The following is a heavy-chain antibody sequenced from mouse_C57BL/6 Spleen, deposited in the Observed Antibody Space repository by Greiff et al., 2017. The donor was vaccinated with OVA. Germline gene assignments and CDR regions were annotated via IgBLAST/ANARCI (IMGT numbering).Heavy chain of an antibody. CDR2: IDPETGGT. CDR1: GYTFTDYE. V-gene: IGHV1-15*01. Sequence: VQLQQSGAELVRPGASVTLSCKASGYTFTDYEMHWVKQTPVHGLEWIGAIDPETGGTAYNQKFKGKAILTADKSSSTAYMELRSLTSEDSAVYYCTTPFITTVDYWGQGTTLTVSS. J-gene: IGHJ2*01. D-gene: IGHD1-1*01. CDR3: TTPFITTVDY.